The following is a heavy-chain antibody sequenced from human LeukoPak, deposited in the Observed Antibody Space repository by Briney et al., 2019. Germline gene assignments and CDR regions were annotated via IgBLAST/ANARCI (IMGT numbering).Heavy chain of an antibody. Sequence: GGSLRLSCAASGFTSSSYWMSWVHQAPGKGLEWVANIKQDGSEKYYVDSVKGRFTISRDNAKNSLYPQMNSLRAEDTALYYCAREIVTTDNYYYMDVWGKGTTVTVS. CDR1: GFTSSSYW. J-gene: IGHJ6*03. CDR2: IKQDGSEK. D-gene: IGHD4-17*01. V-gene: IGHV3-7*03. CDR3: AREIVTTDNYYYMDV.